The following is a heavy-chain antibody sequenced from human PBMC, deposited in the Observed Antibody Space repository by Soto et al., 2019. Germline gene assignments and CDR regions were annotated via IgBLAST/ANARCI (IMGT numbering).Heavy chain of an antibody. Sequence: GGSLRLSCAASGFAFSSYAMHWVRQAPGKGLEWVAVISYDGSNKYYADSVKGRFTISRDNSKNTLYLQMNSLRAEDTAVYYCASPYSSGDYWGQGTLVTVSA. CDR3: ASPYSSGDY. CDR1: GFAFSSYA. CDR2: ISYDGSNK. J-gene: IGHJ4*02. D-gene: IGHD6-19*01. V-gene: IGHV3-30-3*01.